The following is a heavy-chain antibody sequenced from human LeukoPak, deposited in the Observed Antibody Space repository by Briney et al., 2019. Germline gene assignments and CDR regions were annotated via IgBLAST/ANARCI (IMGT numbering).Heavy chain of an antibody. V-gene: IGHV4-59*01. CDR3: ARLLLEYSSSSRAFDI. CDR2: IYYSGST. J-gene: IGHJ3*02. Sequence: PSETLSLTCTVSGGSINSYYWSWIRQPPGKGLEWIGYIYYSGSTNYNPSLKSRVTISVDTSKNQFSLKLSSVTAADTAVYYCARLLLEYSSSSRAFDIWGQGTMVTVSS. CDR1: GGSINSYY. D-gene: IGHD6-6*01.